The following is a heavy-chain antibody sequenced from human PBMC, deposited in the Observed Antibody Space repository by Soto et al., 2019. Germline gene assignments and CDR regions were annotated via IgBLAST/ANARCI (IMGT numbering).Heavy chain of an antibody. CDR2: ISSSGSII. D-gene: IGHD3-22*01. V-gene: IGHV3-11*01. Sequence: PXGSLRLSCAASGFTFSDNYMSWIRQAPGKGLDWVSYISSSGSIIYYADSVKGRFTISRDNVKNSLYLQMNSLRAEDTAVYYCARDLGYYESDGYFDYWGQGALVTVSS. J-gene: IGHJ4*02. CDR3: ARDLGYYESDGYFDY. CDR1: GFTFSDNY.